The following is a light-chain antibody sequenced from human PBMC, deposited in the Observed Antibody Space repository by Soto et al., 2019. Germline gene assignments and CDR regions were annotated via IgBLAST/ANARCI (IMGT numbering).Light chain of an antibody. Sequence: EIVLSQSPATLSLSPGERATLSCRASQSVSSYLAWYQQKPGQAPRLLIYDASNRATGIPARFSGSGSGTGFTLTISGLEPEDFAVYYCQQRSNWPPWTFGQGTKVEIK. J-gene: IGKJ1*01. V-gene: IGKV3-11*01. CDR2: DAS. CDR3: QQRSNWPPWT. CDR1: QSVSSY.